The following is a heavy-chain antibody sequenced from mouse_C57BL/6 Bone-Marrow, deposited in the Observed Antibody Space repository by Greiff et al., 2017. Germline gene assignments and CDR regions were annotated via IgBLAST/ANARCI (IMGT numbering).Heavy chain of an antibody. CDR1: GYTFTSYW. V-gene: IGHV1-69*01. D-gene: IGHD1-1*01. CDR2: IDPSDSYT. CDR3: ARCGALITTVVATGGYFDY. J-gene: IGHJ2*01. Sequence: QVQLQQPGAELVMPGASVKLSCKASGYTFTSYWMHWVKQRPGQGLEWIGEIDPSDSYTNYNQKFKGKSTLTVDKSSSTAYMQLSSLTSEDSAVXYCARCGALITTVVATGGYFDYWGQGTTLTVSS.